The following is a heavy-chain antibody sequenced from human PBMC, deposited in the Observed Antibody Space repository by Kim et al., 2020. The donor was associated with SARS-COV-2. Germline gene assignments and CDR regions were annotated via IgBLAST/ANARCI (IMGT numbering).Heavy chain of an antibody. CDR2: IYHSGST. CDR1: GGSISSSNW. D-gene: IGHD3-10*01. CDR3: ARERRMYGSEDNDY. Sequence: SETLSLTCAVSGGSISSSNWWSWVRQPPGKGLEWIGEIYHSGSTNYNPSLKSRVTISVDKSKNQFSLKLSSVTAADTAVYYCARERRMYGSEDNDYWGQGTLVTVSS. V-gene: IGHV4-4*02. J-gene: IGHJ4*02.